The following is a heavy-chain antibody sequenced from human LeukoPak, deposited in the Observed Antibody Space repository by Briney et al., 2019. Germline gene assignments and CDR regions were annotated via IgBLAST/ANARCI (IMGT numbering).Heavy chain of an antibody. J-gene: IGHJ4*02. CDR1: GGSISSGDYY. CDR2: IYYSGST. V-gene: IGHV4-30-4*01. D-gene: IGHD2-15*01. CDR3: ARHQFSTPEFVY. Sequence: SETLSLTCTVSGGSISSGDYYWSWIRQPPRKGLEWIGYIYYSGSTYYNPSLKSRVTISVDTSKNQFSLKLSSVTAADTAVYYCARHQFSTPEFVYWGQGTLVTVSS.